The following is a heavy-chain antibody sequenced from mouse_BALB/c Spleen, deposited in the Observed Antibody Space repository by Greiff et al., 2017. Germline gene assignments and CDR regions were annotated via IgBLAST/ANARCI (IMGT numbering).Heavy chain of an antibody. D-gene: IGHD2-2*01. CDR2: ISSGGSYT. CDR3: ARDYGYDETY. Sequence: EVKVVESGGGLVKPGGSLKLSCAASGFTFSSYAMSWVRQSPEKRLEWVAEISSGGSYTYYPDTVTGRFTISRDNAKNTLYLEMSSLRSEDTAMYYCARDYGYDETYWGQGTLVTVSA. CDR1: GFTFSSYA. J-gene: IGHJ3*01. V-gene: IGHV5-9-4*01.